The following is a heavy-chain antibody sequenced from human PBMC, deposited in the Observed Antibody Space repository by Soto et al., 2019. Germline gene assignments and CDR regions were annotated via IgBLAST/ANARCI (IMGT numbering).Heavy chain of an antibody. V-gene: IGHV4-31*03. J-gene: IGHJ4*02. D-gene: IGHD6-13*01. CDR2: IYYSGST. CDR3: ERRISTWGTALY. CDR1: GGSISSGGYY. Sequence: SETLSLTCTVSGGSISSGGYYWSWIRQHPGKGLEWIGYIYYSGSTYYNPSPKSRVTISVDTSKNQFSLKLSSVTAADTAVYYCERRISTWGTALYWGQGTLVTVSS.